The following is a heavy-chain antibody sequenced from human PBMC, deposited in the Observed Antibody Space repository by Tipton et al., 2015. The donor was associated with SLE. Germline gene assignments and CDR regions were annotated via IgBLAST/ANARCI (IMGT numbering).Heavy chain of an antibody. CDR1: GGSFSGYY. Sequence: TLSLTCAVYGGSFSGYYWGWIRQPPGKGLEWIGEINHSGSTNYNPSLKSRVTISVDTSKNQFSLKLSSVTAADTAVYYCASLIKDYWGQGTLVTVSS. CDR2: INHSGST. CDR3: ASLIKDY. V-gene: IGHV4-34*01. J-gene: IGHJ4*02. D-gene: IGHD3-10*01.